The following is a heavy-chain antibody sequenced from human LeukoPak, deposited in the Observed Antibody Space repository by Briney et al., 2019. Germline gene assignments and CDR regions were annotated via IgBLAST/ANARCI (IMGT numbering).Heavy chain of an antibody. CDR1: GYTFTGYY. V-gene: IGHV1-2*06. D-gene: IGHD2-21*02. J-gene: IGHJ4*02. CDR3: ARAGPTLGYDCGGDCYSGTRDYY. Sequence: GAPVKVSCKASGYTFTGYYMHWVRQAPGQGLEWMGRINPNSGGTNYAQKFQGRVTMTRDTSISTAYKELSRLRSDDTAVYYCARAGPTLGYDCGGDCYSGTRDYYWGQGTLVTVSS. CDR2: INPNSGGT.